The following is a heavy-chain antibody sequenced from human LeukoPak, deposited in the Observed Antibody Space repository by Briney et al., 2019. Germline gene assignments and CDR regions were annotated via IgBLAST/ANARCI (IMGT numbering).Heavy chain of an antibody. CDR3: ARDWVSQVGYCSGGSCYQDYYYYGMDV. D-gene: IGHD2-15*01. Sequence: SETLSLTCTVSGGSISSYYWSWIRQPAGKGREWIGRIYTSGSTNYNPSLKSRVTMSVDTSKNQFSLKLSSVTAADTAVYYCARDWVSQVGYCSGGSCYQDYYYYGMDVWGQGTTVTVSS. J-gene: IGHJ6*02. V-gene: IGHV4-4*07. CDR2: IYTSGST. CDR1: GGSISSYY.